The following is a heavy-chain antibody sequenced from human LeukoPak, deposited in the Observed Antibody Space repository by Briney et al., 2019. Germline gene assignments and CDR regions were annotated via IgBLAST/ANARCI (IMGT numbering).Heavy chain of an antibody. Sequence: GASVKVSCKASGYSFTSYYIHWVQQAPGQGLEWMGIINPSGGSTSYAPKFQGRVTMTRDTSTSTVYMELSSLRSEDTAVYYCARDIYTSGSLGYWGQGTLVTVSS. J-gene: IGHJ4*02. CDR1: GYSFTSYY. D-gene: IGHD3-10*01. CDR3: ARDIYTSGSLGY. V-gene: IGHV1-46*01. CDR2: INPSGGST.